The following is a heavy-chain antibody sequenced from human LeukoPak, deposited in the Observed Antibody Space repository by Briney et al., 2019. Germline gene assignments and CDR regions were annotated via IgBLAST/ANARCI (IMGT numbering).Heavy chain of an antibody. Sequence: GASVKVSCKASGYTFTGYYMHWVRQAPGQGLEWMGWINPNSGGSNYAQKFQGRVTMTRDTSISTAYMELSRLRSDDTAVYYCARVMVRGVIIETLEAFDIWGQGTMVTVSS. V-gene: IGHV1-2*02. CDR2: INPNSGGS. J-gene: IGHJ3*02. CDR3: ARVMVRGVIIETLEAFDI. CDR1: GYTFTGYY. D-gene: IGHD3-10*01.